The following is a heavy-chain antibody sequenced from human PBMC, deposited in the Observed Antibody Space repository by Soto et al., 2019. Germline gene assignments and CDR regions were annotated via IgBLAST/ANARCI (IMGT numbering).Heavy chain of an antibody. J-gene: IGHJ6*02. CDR2: INPNSGGT. V-gene: IGHV1-2*04. CDR1: GYTFTGYY. Sequence: QVQLVQSGAEVKKPGASVKVSCKASGYTFTGYYMHWVRQAPGQGLEWMGWINPNSGGTNYAQKFQGWVTMTRDTSISTAYMGLSRLRSDDTAVYYCARDRYGSGGRDGMDVWGQGTTVTVSS. D-gene: IGHD3-10*01. CDR3: ARDRYGSGGRDGMDV.